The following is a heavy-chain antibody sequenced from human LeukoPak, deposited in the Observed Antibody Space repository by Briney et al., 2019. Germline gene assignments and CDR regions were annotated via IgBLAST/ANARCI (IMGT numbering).Heavy chain of an antibody. CDR2: IRYDGSNK. J-gene: IGHJ6*03. CDR3: AKVSAGDGYNWSYYYMDV. V-gene: IGHV3-30*02. CDR1: EFTFSRYG. D-gene: IGHD5-24*01. Sequence: PGGSLRLSCAASEFTFSRYGMHWVRQAPGKGLEWVAFIRYDGSNKYYADSVKGRFTISRDNSRNTLYLRMHSLRAEDTAVHYCAKVSAGDGYNWSYYYMDVWGKGTTVTVSS.